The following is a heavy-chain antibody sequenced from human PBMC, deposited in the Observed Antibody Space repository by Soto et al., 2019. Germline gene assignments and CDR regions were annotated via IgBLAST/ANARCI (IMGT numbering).Heavy chain of an antibody. J-gene: IGHJ4*02. CDR3: RGLAVAGPFDY. CDR1: GGSISSSSYY. Sequence: SETLSLTCTVSGGSISSSSYYWGWIRQPPGKGLEWIGSIYYSGITYYNPSLKSRVTISVDTSKNQFSLKLSSVTAADTAVYYCRGLAVAGPFDYWGQGTLVTVSS. CDR2: IYYSGIT. D-gene: IGHD6-19*01. V-gene: IGHV4-39*01.